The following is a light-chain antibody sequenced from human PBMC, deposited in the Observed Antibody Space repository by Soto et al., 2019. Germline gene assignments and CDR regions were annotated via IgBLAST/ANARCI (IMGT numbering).Light chain of an antibody. V-gene: IGLV2-23*02. Sequence: QSVLTQPASVSGSPRQSITISCTGTNSDVGSYNLVSWFQQHPGKAPKLVIYEVTKRPSGVSDRFSGSKSGNTASLTISGLQAEDEADYYCCSYAGDKTYVFGSGTKVTVL. J-gene: IGLJ1*01. CDR3: CSYAGDKTYV. CDR2: EVT. CDR1: NSDVGSYNL.